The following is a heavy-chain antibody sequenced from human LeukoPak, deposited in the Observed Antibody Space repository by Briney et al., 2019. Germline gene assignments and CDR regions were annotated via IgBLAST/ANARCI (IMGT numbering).Heavy chain of an antibody. J-gene: IGHJ5*02. CDR2: ISPNSGGT. D-gene: IGHD3-10*01. CDR3: AREFLSVGFGEFNWFDP. Sequence: GPVKVSCKASGYTFTGYYIHWVRPAPGPGLEWMGWISPNSGGTNYAQKSQGRVTMTRDTSISTAYMELSSLTSDDTAVYYCAREFLSVGFGEFNWFDPWGQGTLVTVSS. V-gene: IGHV1-2*02. CDR1: GYTFTGYY.